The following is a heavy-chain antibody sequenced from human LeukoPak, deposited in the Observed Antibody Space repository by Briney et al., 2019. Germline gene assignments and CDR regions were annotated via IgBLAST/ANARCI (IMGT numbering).Heavy chain of an antibody. CDR3: ARPGSGYPHDAFDI. V-gene: IGHV7-4-1*02. D-gene: IGHD3-3*01. Sequence: WASAKVSCKASGYTFSVYAVIWVRQAPGQGLEWMGWINTNTGNPTYAQGFTGRFVFSLDTSVSTAYLQISSLKAEDTAVYYCARPGSGYPHDAFDIWGQGTMVTVSS. CDR1: GYTFSVYA. J-gene: IGHJ3*02. CDR2: INTNTGNP.